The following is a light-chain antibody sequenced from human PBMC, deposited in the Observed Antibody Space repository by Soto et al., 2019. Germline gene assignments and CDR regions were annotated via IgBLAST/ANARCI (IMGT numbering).Light chain of an antibody. J-gene: IGKJ4*01. CDR1: QSISNY. CDR3: QQTDSTLLT. CDR2: AAS. Sequence: DIQMTQSPSSLSASVGDRVTITCRTSQSISNYLNWYQQKPGKAPKLLIYAASSLQSGVPSRFSGSGSGTDFTLTISSLQPEDVAAYYCQQTDSTLLTFGGGTKVEIK. V-gene: IGKV1-39*01.